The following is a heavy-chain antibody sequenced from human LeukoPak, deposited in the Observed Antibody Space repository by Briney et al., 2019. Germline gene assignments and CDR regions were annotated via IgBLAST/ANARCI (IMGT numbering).Heavy chain of an antibody. CDR1: GGSISSSSYY. V-gene: IGHV4-39*01. D-gene: IGHD1-26*01. J-gene: IGHJ2*01. CDR2: IYYSGST. Sequence: PSETLSLTCTVSGGSISSSSYYWGWIRQPPGKGLEWIGSIYYSGSTYYNPSLKSRVTISVDTSKNQFSLKLSSVTAADTAVYYCVRGSPQYWYFDLWGRGTLVTVSS. CDR3: VRGSPQYWYFDL.